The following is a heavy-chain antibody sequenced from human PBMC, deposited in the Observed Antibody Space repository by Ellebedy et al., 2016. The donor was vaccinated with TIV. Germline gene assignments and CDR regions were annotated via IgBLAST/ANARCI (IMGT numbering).Heavy chain of an antibody. Sequence: AASVKVSCKASGYTFTSYAMHWVRQAPGQRLEWMGIINPSGGSTTYAQNLQGRVTMTRDTSTTTVYMELNSLRSEDTAVYYCARARSSGWLHTPDYWGQGTLVIVSS. CDR2: INPSGGST. D-gene: IGHD6-19*01. CDR3: ARARSSGWLHTPDY. J-gene: IGHJ4*02. CDR1: GYTFTSYA. V-gene: IGHV1-46*04.